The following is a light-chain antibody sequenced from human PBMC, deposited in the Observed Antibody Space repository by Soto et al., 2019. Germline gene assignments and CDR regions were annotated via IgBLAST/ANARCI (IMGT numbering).Light chain of an antibody. J-gene: IGKJ4*01. CDR2: DAS. Sequence: EIVLTQSPATLSLCPGXRATLSCRASQSVSSYLAWYQQKPGQAPRLLIYDASNRATGIPARFSGSGSGTDFTLTISSLESEDFAVYYCQQRSNWPPLTFGGGTKVDIK. CDR1: QSVSSY. V-gene: IGKV3-11*01. CDR3: QQRSNWPPLT.